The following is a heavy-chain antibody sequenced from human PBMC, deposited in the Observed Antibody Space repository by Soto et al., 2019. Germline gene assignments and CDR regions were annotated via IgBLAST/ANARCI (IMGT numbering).Heavy chain of an antibody. J-gene: IGHJ6*02. CDR1: GGTFSSYA. V-gene: IGHV1-69*01. Sequence: QVQLVQSGAEVKKPGSSVKVSCKASGGTFSSYAISWVRQAPGQGLEWMGGIIPIFGTANYAQKFQGRGTITAGESTSTAYMELRSLRSEDTAVYYCARERLVVVVIGYYYYGMDVWGQGTTVTVSS. CDR3: ARERLVVVVIGYYYYGMDV. D-gene: IGHD3-22*01. CDR2: IIPIFGTA.